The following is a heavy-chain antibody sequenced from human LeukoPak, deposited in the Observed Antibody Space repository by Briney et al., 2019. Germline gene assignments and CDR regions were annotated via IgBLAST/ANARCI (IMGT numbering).Heavy chain of an antibody. CDR2: IYYSGST. CDR1: GVSISSSSYY. J-gene: IGHJ5*02. V-gene: IGHV4-39*01. D-gene: IGHD4-17*01. CDR3: ARHGDYVLQNWFDP. Sequence: SETLSLTCTVSGVSISSSSYYWGWIRQPPGKGLEWIGSIYYSGSTYYNPSLKSRVTISVDTSKNQFSLKLSSVTAADTAVYYCARHGDYVLQNWFDPWGQGTLVTVSS.